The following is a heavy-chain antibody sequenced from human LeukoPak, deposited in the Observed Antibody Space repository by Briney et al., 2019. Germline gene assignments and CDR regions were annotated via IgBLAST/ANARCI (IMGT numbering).Heavy chain of an antibody. Sequence: GGSLRLSCAASGFTFSSYAMSWVRQAPGKGLEWVSAISGSGGSTYYADSVKGRFTISRDNSKNTPYLQMNSLRAEDTAVYYCAKPPREDYDILTGSPYFDYWGQGTLVTVSS. V-gene: IGHV3-23*01. CDR1: GFTFSSYA. CDR2: ISGSGGST. D-gene: IGHD3-9*01. J-gene: IGHJ4*02. CDR3: AKPPREDYDILTGSPYFDY.